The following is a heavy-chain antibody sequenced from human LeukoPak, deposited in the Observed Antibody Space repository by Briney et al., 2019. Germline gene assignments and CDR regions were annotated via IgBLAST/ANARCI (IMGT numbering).Heavy chain of an antibody. J-gene: IGHJ4*02. CDR1: GFTFDDYA. Sequence: GGSLRLSCAASGFTFDDYAMHWVRQAPGKGLEWVSGISWNSGSIGYADSVEGRFTISRDNAKNSLYLQMNSLRAEDTALYYCAKDKEDYGFLDFDYWGQGTLVTVSS. CDR3: AKDKEDYGFLDFDY. V-gene: IGHV3-9*01. CDR2: ISWNSGSI. D-gene: IGHD4-17*01.